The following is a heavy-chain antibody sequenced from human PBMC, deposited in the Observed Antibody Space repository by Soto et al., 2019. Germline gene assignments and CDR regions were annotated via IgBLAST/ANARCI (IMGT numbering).Heavy chain of an antibody. CDR1: GFTFTNAW. CDR2: ISSSSSTI. CDR3: ARHPERIAQIGWFDP. Sequence: GASLRLSCAGSGFTFTNAWMNWVRQAPGKGLEWVSYISSSSSTIYYADSVKGRFTISRDNAKNSLYLQMNSLRAEDTAVYYCARHPERIAQIGWFDPWGQGPMVTV. V-gene: IGHV3-48*01. D-gene: IGHD6-13*01. J-gene: IGHJ5*02.